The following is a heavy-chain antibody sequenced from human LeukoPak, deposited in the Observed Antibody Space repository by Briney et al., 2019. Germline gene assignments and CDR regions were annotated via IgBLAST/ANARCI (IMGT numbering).Heavy chain of an antibody. CDR2: INHSGST. D-gene: IGHD3-10*01. J-gene: IGHJ6*02. CDR1: GGSFSGYY. Sequence: SETLSLTCAVYGGSFSGYYWSWIRQPPGKGLEWLGEINHSGSTNYNPSLKSRVTISVDTSKNQFSLKLSSVTAADTAVYYCARRITMVRGSYYYYGMDVWGQGTTVTVSS. V-gene: IGHV4-34*01. CDR3: ARRITMVRGSYYYYGMDV.